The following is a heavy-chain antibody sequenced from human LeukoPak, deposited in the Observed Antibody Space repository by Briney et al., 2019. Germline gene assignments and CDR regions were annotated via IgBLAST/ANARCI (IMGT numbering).Heavy chain of an antibody. CDR1: TSR. CDR2: IGTYGGDP. CDR3: ARDLWNFYDHSGYNGDLDS. D-gene: IGHD3-22*01. V-gene: IGHV1-18*01. Sequence: GASGKVSCKPTSRISWVRQAPGRGLEWMGWIGTYGGDPYYAQKFQGTLTQTTDQSTSTVYMELSHLRSDDTAVYYCARDLWNFYDHSGYNGDLDSWGQGPLVTVSS. J-gene: IGHJ4*02.